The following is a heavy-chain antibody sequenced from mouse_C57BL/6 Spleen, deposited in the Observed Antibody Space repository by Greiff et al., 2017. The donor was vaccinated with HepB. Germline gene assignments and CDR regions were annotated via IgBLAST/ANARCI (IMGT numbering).Heavy chain of an antibody. D-gene: IGHD2-3*01. V-gene: IGHV1-50*01. CDR3: ARGLLRFDY. CDR2: IDPSDSYT. Sequence: VQLQESGAELVKPGASVKLSCKASGYTFTSYWMQWVKQRPGQGLEWIGEIDPSDSYTNYNQKFKGKATLTVDTSSSTAYMQLSSLTSEDSAVYYCARGLLRFDYWGQGTTLTVSS. CDR1: GYTFTSYW. J-gene: IGHJ2*01.